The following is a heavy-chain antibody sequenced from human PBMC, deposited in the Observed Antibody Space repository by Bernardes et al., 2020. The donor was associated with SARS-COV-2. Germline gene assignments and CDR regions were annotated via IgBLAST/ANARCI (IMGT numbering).Heavy chain of an antibody. CDR2: MAGYNGNA. CDR3: ARMGYYYDRAAYHHLDH. Sequence: ASVKVSCRSSGYNYNDYGISWVRQAPGQGLEWMGWMAGYNGNANYAPKYEARVVMTTDTSTSTAYMELNSLRSDDTAVYYCARMGYYYDRAAYHHLDHWGQGTLVTVSS. D-gene: IGHD3-22*01. J-gene: IGHJ4*02. CDR1: GYNYNDYG. V-gene: IGHV1-18*01.